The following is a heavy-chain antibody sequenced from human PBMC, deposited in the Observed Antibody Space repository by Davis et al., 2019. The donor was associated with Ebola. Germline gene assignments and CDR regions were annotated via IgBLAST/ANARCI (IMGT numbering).Heavy chain of an antibody. V-gene: IGHV3-21*01. J-gene: IGHJ6*03. Sequence: GGSLRLSCATSGFTFNTYGMSWVRQAPGKGLEWVSSISSSSSYIYYADSVKGRFTISRNNAKNSLYLQMNSLRAEDTAVYYCARGATIFGVVDYMDVWGKGTTVTVSS. D-gene: IGHD3-3*01. CDR1: GFTFNTYG. CDR2: ISSSSSYI. CDR3: ARGATIFGVVDYMDV.